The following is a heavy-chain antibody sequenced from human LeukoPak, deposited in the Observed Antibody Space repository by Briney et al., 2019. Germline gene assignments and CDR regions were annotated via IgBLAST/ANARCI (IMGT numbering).Heavy chain of an antibody. CDR3: ARDLRRYCSSTSCYVLDY. CDR1: GFTFSSYA. V-gene: IGHV3-30-3*01. D-gene: IGHD2-2*01. CDR2: ISYDGSNK. Sequence: GGSLRLSCAASGFTFSSYAMHWVRQAPGKGLEWVAVISYDGSNKYYADSVKGRFTISRDNSKNTLYLQMNSLRAEDTAVYYCARDLRRYCSSTSCYVLDYWGQGTLVTVSS. J-gene: IGHJ4*02.